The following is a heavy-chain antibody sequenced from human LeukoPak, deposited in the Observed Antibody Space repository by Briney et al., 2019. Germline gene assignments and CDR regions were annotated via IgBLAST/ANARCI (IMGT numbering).Heavy chain of an antibody. D-gene: IGHD3-22*01. CDR2: ISSSSSTI. J-gene: IGHJ4*02. V-gene: IGHV3-48*02. CDR1: GFTFSSYS. Sequence: GGSLRLSCAASGFTFSSYSMNWVRQAPGKGLEWVSYISSSSSTIYYADSVKGRFTISRDNAKNSLYLQMNSLRDEDTAVYYCARDRYYYDSSGYYFDSNIDYWGQGTLVTVSS. CDR3: ARDRYYYDSSGYYFDSNIDY.